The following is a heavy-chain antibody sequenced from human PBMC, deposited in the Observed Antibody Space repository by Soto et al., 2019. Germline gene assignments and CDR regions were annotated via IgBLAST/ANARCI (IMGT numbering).Heavy chain of an antibody. J-gene: IGHJ4*02. CDR1: GGTFSSYA. D-gene: IGHD3-10*01. Sequence: QVQLVQSGAEVKKPGSSVKVSCTASGGTFSSYAISWVRQAPGQGLEWMGGIIPIFGTANYAQKFQGRVTITADESTSTAYMELSSLRSEDTAVYYCARVEIWFGELSTQYYFDYWGQGTLVTVSS. CDR2: IIPIFGTA. V-gene: IGHV1-69*01. CDR3: ARVEIWFGELSTQYYFDY.